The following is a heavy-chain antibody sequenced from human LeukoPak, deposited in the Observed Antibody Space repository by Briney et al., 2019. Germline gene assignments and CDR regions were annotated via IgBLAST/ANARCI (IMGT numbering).Heavy chain of an antibody. V-gene: IGHV4-4*07. CDR3: ARVEILGGWPGAFDI. CDR1: NGSISIYY. Sequence: PSETLSLTCTVSNGSISIYYWSWVRQPAGKGLEWIGRISASGSTNYNPSLKSRVTMSVDTSKNQFSLKLSSVTAADTAVYYCARVEILGGWPGAFDIWGQGTMVTVSS. D-gene: IGHD1-14*01. J-gene: IGHJ3*02. CDR2: ISASGST.